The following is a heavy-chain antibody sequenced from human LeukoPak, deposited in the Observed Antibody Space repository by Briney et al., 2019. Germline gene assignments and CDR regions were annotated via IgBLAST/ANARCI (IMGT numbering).Heavy chain of an antibody. CDR2: ISYDGNNK. CDR3: ARGGQRIAVAGTFSFGY. V-gene: IGHV3-30-3*01. J-gene: IGHJ4*02. Sequence: GGSLRLSCAASGFTFSSYAMHWVRQAPGKGLEWVAVISYDGNNKYYADSVKGRFTISRDNSKNTLYLQMNSLRAEDTAVYYCARGGQRIAVAGTFSFGYWGQGTLVTVSS. CDR1: GFTFSSYA. D-gene: IGHD6-19*01.